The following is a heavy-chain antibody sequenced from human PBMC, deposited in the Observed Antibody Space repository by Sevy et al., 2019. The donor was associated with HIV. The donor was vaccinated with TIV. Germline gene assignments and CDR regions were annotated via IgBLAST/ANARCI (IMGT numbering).Heavy chain of an antibody. D-gene: IGHD6-19*01. CDR3: VKPLLPQGSGWFPYFDY. J-gene: IGHJ4*02. CDR2: ISSNGGST. CDR1: GFTFSSYA. V-gene: IGHV3-64D*06. Sequence: GGSLRLSCSASGFTFSSYAMHWVRQAPGKGLEYVSAISSNGGSTYYADSVKGRFTISRDNSKNTLYLQMSSLRAEDTAVYYCVKPLLPQGSGWFPYFDYWGQGTLVTVSS.